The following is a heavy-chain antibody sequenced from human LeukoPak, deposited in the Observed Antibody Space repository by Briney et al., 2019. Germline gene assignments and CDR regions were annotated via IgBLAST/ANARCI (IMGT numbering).Heavy chain of an antibody. CDR2: ISSSSSTI. Sequence: GGSLRLSCAASGFTFSSYWMNWVRQAPGKGLEWVSYISSSSSTIYYADSVKGRFTISRDNAKNSLYLQMNSLRAEDTAVYYCARDGNYYGSAYWGQGTLVTVSS. D-gene: IGHD3-10*01. V-gene: IGHV3-48*01. CDR1: GFTFSSYW. CDR3: ARDGNYYGSAY. J-gene: IGHJ4*02.